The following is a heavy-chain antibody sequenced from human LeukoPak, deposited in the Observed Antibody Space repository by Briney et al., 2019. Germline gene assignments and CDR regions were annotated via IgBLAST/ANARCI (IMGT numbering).Heavy chain of an antibody. V-gene: IGHV4-4*02. J-gene: IGHJ4*02. CDR2: IYHSGST. CDR1: GGSISSSNW. Sequence: SETLSLTCAVSGGSISSSNWWSWVRQPPGKGLEWIGEIYHSGSTNYNPSLKSRVTISVDKSKNQFSLKLSSVTAADTAVYYCARAGKMVRGVIITPEFFDYWGQGTLVTVSS. CDR3: ARAGKMVRGVIITPEFFDY. D-gene: IGHD3-10*01.